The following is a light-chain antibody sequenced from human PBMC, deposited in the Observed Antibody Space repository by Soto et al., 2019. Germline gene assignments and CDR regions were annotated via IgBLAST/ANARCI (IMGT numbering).Light chain of an antibody. CDR3: QQRSNWPPKYT. CDR2: DAS. J-gene: IGKJ2*01. V-gene: IGKV3-11*01. Sequence: EIVLTQSPATLSLSPGERATLSCRASQIFTSHLAWYQQKPGQAPRLLIYDASNRATGIPARFSGSGSGTDFTLTISSLEPEDFAVYYCQQRSNWPPKYTFGQGTKLEIK. CDR1: QIFTSH.